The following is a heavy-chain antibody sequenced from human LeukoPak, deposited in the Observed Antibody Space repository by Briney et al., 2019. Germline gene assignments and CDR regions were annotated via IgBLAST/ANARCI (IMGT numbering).Heavy chain of an antibody. V-gene: IGHV4-39*02. CDR3: AHAQMWGGNGAFDY. CDR1: GGSITIGSYY. D-gene: IGHD4-23*01. Sequence: SETLSLTCTVSGGSITIGSYYWGWIRQPPGKGLESSGSVYYSGRTHFNPSLKGRVTIYVETSRKHFSLRLSSVTAADTAVYYCAHAQMWGGNGAFDYWGQGSLVTVSS. J-gene: IGHJ4*02. CDR2: VYYSGRT.